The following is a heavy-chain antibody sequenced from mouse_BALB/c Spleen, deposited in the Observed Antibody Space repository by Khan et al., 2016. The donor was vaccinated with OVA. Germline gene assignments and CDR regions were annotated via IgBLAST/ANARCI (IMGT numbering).Heavy chain of an antibody. Sequence: VQLKQSGPELVKPGASVKVSCKASGYTFTDYYMKWMKQSHGKSLEWIGDINPNNGDTFYNQKFKGKATLTVDKSSNTAYTQLNSLSSEDSAVYYCERGLCEVWGAGTTVNVSS. CDR3: ERGLCEV. V-gene: IGHV1-26*01. CDR1: GYTFTDYY. CDR2: INPNNGDT. J-gene: IGHJ1*01.